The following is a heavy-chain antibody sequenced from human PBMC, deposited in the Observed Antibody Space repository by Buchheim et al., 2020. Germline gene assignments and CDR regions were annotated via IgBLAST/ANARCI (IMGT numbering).Heavy chain of an antibody. CDR1: GYSISSGYY. V-gene: IGHV4-38-2*02. D-gene: IGHD5-18*01. CDR2: IYHSGST. CDR3: ARGYTPGDAFDI. J-gene: IGHJ3*02. Sequence: QVQLQESGPGLVKPSETLSLTCTVSGYSISSGYYWGWIRQPPGKGLEWIGSIYHSGSTYYNPSLKSRVTISVDTSKNQLSPKLSSVTAADTAVYYCARGYTPGDAFDIWGQGT.